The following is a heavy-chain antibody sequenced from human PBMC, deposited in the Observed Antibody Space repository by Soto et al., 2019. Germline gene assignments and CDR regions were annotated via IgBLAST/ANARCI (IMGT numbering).Heavy chain of an antibody. J-gene: IGHJ3*02. CDR1: GGSISSGGYY. V-gene: IGHV4-31*03. Sequence: QVQLQESGPGLVKPSQTLSLTCTVSGGSISSGGYYWSWIRQHPGKGLEWIGYIYYSGSTYYNPSLKSRVTILVDTSKNQFSLKLSSVTAADTAVYYCARPILTGYYTDAFDIWGQGTMVTVSS. CDR2: IYYSGST. CDR3: ARPILTGYYTDAFDI. D-gene: IGHD3-9*01.